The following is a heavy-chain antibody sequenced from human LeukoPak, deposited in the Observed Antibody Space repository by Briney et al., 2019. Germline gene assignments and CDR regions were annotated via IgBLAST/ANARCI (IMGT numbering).Heavy chain of an antibody. CDR2: IYSGGST. CDR1: GFTFDDYA. V-gene: IGHV3-23*03. D-gene: IGHD3-9*01. CDR3: ARDSPLLTV. J-gene: IGHJ4*02. Sequence: PGGSLRLSCAASGFTFDDYAMHWVRQAPGKGLEWVSVIYSGGSTYYADSVKGRFTISRDNSKNTLYLQMNSLRAEDTATYYCARDSPLLTVWGQGTLVTVSS.